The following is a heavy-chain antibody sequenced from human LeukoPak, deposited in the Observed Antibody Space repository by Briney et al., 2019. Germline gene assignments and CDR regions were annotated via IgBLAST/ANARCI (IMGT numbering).Heavy chain of an antibody. CDR2: IIPIFGTA. CDR1: GGTFSSYA. D-gene: IGHD2-2*01. J-gene: IGHJ4*02. V-gene: IGHV1-69*01. Sequence: SVKVSCKASGGTFSSYAISWVRQAPGQGLEWMGGIIPIFGTANYAQKFQGRVTITADESTSTAYMELSNLRSEDTAVYYCTRHKGNDIVVVPAANAKWEVFDYWGQGTLVTVSS. CDR3: TRHKGNDIVVVPAANAKWEVFDY.